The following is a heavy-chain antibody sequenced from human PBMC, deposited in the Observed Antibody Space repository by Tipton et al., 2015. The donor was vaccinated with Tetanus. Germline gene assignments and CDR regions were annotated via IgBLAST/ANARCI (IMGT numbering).Heavy chain of an antibody. D-gene: IGHD4-17*01. CDR3: ARDRGLTTYNYFAP. CDR1: GDSISSNY. Sequence: TLSLTCTVSGDSISSNYWSWVRQPAGKGPEWIGRIYINGRNNYNPSLKSRVTMSIDTSKNQFSLNLRSVTAADTAVYYCARDRGLTTYNYFAPWGQGTLVTVSS. V-gene: IGHV4-4*07. J-gene: IGHJ5*02. CDR2: IYINGRN.